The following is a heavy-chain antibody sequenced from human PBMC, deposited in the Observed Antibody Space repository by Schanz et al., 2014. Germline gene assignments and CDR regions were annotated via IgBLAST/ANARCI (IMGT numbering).Heavy chain of an antibody. J-gene: IGHJ4*02. Sequence: EMQLLESGGGLIQPGGSLRLSCAASGFIFGSSVMAWVRQAPGKGLVWVSAISGSGGSTYYADSVKGRFTISRDNSKNTLYPQMNSLRAEDTAVYYCAKDRSWDYDSSGYFDYWGQGTLVTVSS. V-gene: IGHV3-23*01. D-gene: IGHD3-22*01. CDR2: ISGSGGST. CDR1: GFIFGSSV. CDR3: AKDRSWDYDSSGYFDY.